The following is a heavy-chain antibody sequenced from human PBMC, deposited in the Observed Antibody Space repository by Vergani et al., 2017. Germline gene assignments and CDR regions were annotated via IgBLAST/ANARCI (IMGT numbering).Heavy chain of an antibody. CDR3: ARATCSGGSCYRCFEY. V-gene: IGHV1-69*11. CDR2: IIPSLATT. CDR1: GGTFSSYA. D-gene: IGHD2-15*01. J-gene: IGHJ4*02. Sequence: QVQLVQSGAEVKTPGSSVKVSCKASGGTFSSYALNWVRQSPGQGLEWMGSIIPSLATTIYAQKFQGRVTITADESTSTAYMELSSLRSEDTAVFYCARATCSGGSCYRCFEYWGQGSLITVSS.